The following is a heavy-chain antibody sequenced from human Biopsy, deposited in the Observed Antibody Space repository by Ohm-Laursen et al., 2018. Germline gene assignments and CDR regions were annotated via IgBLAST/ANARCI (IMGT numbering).Heavy chain of an antibody. D-gene: IGHD6-19*01. Sequence: SLRLSCASAGFTFGHYAMYWVRQAPAKGLEWVSLIWYAWTNEDYADSVKGRFTISRDNSKNTLYLQINTLTLEDTAFYYCARVLSSGWYGYFDVWGRGTLVTVSS. CDR2: IWYAWTNE. J-gene: IGHJ2*01. V-gene: IGHV3-33*04. CDR3: ARVLSSGWYGYFDV. CDR1: GFTFGHYA.